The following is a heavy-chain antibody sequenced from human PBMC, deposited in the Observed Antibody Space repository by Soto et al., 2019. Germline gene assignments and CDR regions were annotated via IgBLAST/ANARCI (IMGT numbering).Heavy chain of an antibody. CDR3: VKSRGRLLSLGDIYCFGS. Sequence: GGSLRLSCEASGFTFTSFAMSWVRQAPGKGLEWVSSITFSGGGTYFADSVRGRFTVSRDNSKNTVYLQMNSLRAEDTAGYYCVKSRGRLLSLGDIYCFGSCRQRTLVAVSS. D-gene: IGHD3-10*01. CDR2: ITFSGGGT. J-gene: IGHJ4*02. V-gene: IGHV3-23*01. CDR1: GFTFTSFA.